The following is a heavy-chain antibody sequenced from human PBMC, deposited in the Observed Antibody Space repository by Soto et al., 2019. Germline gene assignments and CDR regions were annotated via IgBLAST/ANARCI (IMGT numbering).Heavy chain of an antibody. CDR2: INPSGGST. V-gene: IGHV1-46*03. CDR3: AEGLIYCSSTSCMGF. D-gene: IGHD2-2*01. CDR1: GDTSRYY. J-gene: IGHJ4*02. Sequence: ASVKVSCKAFGDTSRYYMHWVRQAPGQGLEWMGIINPSGGSTYHAQKFQGRITMTRDTSTSTVYMDLSSLRSEDTAVYYCAEGLIYCSSTSCMGFWGQGTLVTVSS.